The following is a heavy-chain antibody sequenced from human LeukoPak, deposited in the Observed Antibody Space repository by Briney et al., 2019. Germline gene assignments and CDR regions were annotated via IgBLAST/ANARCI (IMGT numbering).Heavy chain of an antibody. CDR3: ARVVDCSSTSCYGGYYYGMDV. D-gene: IGHD2-2*01. CDR1: GGSISSYY. CDR2: IYYSGST. J-gene: IGHJ6*02. Sequence: PSETLSLTCIVSGGSISSYYWSWIRQPPGKGLEWTGYIYYSGSTSYNPSLKSRVTISVDTSKNQFSLKLSSVTAADTAVYYCARVVDCSSTSCYGGYYYGMDVWGQGTTVTVSS. V-gene: IGHV4-59*01.